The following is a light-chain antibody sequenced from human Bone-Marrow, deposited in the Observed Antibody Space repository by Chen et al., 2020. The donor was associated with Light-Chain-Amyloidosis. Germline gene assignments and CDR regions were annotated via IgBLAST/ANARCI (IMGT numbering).Light chain of an antibody. CDR2: DDS. CDR1: TIGSTS. V-gene: IGLV3-21*02. J-gene: IGLJ3*02. CDR3: QVWDRSSDRPV. Sequence: SYVLTQPSSVSVAPGQTATLACGGNTIGSTSVHWYQQTPGQAPLLVVYDDSARPSGIPERLSGSNSGNTATLTISRVEAGDEADYYCQVWDRSSDRPVFGGGTKLTVL.